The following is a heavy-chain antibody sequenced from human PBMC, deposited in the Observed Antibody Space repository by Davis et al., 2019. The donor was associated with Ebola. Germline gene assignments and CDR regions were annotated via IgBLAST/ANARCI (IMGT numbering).Heavy chain of an antibody. Sequence: GESLKISCAASGFTVSRNYMTWVRQAPGQGLEWVSTSPDSGAASTYADSVRGRFTISRDNSKNTLYLQMNSLRVEDTAVYYCAKHYNGHFCQDSWGQGTLVTVSS. CDR3: AKHYNGHFCQDS. CDR1: GFTVSRNY. CDR2: SPDSGAA. V-gene: IGHV3-53*01. D-gene: IGHD2-8*01. J-gene: IGHJ4*02.